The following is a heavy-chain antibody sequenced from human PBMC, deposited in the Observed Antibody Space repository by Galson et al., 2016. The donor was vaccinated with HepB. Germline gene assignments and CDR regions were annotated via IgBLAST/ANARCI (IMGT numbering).Heavy chain of an antibody. V-gene: IGHV6-1*01. Sequence: CAISGDSVASNSAAWSWIRQSPSRGLEWLGRTSYRSEWYHDYAVSVKSRMTINPDTSKNQFSLQLNSVTPEDTAIYYCAREMEYCSSSSCLWHSYYGVDGWGQGTTVTVSS. D-gene: IGHD2-2*01. CDR2: TSYRSEWYH. J-gene: IGHJ6*02. CDR3: AREMEYCSSSSCLWHSYYGVDG. CDR1: GDSVASNSAA.